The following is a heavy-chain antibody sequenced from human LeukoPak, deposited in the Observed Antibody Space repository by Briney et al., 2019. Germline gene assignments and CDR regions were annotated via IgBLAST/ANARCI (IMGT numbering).Heavy chain of an antibody. Sequence: GESLKFSCKGSGYSFTSYWIGWVRQMPGKGLEWMGIIYPGDSDTRYSPSFQGQVTISADKSISTAYLQWSCLKASDTAMYYCARRSTMVRGDLHYWGQGTLVTVS. CDR3: ARRSTMVRGDLHY. V-gene: IGHV5-51*01. CDR1: GYSFTSYW. D-gene: IGHD3-10*01. J-gene: IGHJ4*02. CDR2: IYPGDSDT.